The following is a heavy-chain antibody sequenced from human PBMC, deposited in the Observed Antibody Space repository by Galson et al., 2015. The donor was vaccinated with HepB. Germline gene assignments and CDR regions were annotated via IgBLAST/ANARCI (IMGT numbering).Heavy chain of an antibody. J-gene: IGHJ4*02. CDR2: ISNSGST. CDR1: GGSCSGYY. V-gene: IGHV4-34*01. Sequence: LSLTCAVYGGSCSGYYWTWVRQPPGKGREWIGAISNSGSTNYNPTLTSRHTISIDTSKNQFSLKLSSVTAADTAVYYCAIKDYWGQGTLVTVSS. CDR3: AIKDY.